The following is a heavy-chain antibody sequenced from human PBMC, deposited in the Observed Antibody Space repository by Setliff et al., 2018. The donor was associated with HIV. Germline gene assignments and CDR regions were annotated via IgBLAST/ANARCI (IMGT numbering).Heavy chain of an antibody. Sequence: SETLRLSCAASGFTFSGYSMNWVRQSPGKGLEWIGEIYHSGSTYYNPSLKSRVTISVDTSKNQFSLKLSSVTAADTAVYYCARHSGGSFYNFWSGDYYYYGMDVWGQGTTVTVSS. J-gene: IGHJ6*02. CDR3: ARHSGGSFYNFWSGDYYYYGMDV. D-gene: IGHD3-3*01. V-gene: IGHV4-34*01. CDR1: GFTFSGYS. CDR2: IYHSGST.